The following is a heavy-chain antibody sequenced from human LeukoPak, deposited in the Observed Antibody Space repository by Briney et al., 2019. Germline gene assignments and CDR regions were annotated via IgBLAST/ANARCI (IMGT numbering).Heavy chain of an antibody. CDR3: VGGGRGGY. D-gene: IGHD3-10*01. CDR2: ISSSGSI. Sequence: GGSLRLSCAASGFTFSNYEMNWVRQAPGKGLEWLSYISSSGSIYYADPVKGRFTISRDNDKNSLYLQVKSRRAEDTAVYYCVGGGRGGYWGQGTLVTVSS. CDR1: GFTFSNYE. V-gene: IGHV3-48*03. J-gene: IGHJ4*02.